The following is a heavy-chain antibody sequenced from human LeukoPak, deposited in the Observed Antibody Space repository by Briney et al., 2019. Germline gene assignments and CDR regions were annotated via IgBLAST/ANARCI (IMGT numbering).Heavy chain of an antibody. CDR2: IYYSGST. J-gene: IGHJ5*02. V-gene: IGHV4-59*08. CDR1: GGSISNYY. Sequence: SETLSLTCTVSGGSISNYYWSWIRQPPGKGLEWIGYIYYSGSTNYNPSLKSRDTTSVETSKNQFSLNLSSVTAADTAVYYCARHVEKWELPGIDPWGQGTLVTVSS. CDR3: ARHVEKWELPGIDP. D-gene: IGHD1-26*01.